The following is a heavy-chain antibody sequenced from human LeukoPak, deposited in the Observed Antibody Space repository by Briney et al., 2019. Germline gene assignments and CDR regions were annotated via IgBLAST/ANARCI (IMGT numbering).Heavy chain of an antibody. D-gene: IGHD5-18*01. CDR2: IRYDGSNK. Sequence: GGSLRLSCAASGFTFSSYGMHWVRQAPGKGLEWVAFIRYDGSNKYYADSVKGRFTISRDNSKNTLYLQMNSLRAEDTAVYYCARDPRGYSYGSPFDYWGQGTLVTVSS. CDR1: GFTFSSYG. J-gene: IGHJ4*02. CDR3: ARDPRGYSYGSPFDY. V-gene: IGHV3-30*02.